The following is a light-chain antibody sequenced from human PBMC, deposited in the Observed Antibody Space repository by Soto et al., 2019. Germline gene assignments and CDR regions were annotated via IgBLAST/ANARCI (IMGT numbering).Light chain of an antibody. CDR1: QRISSN. CDR3: QQYNNWPFS. V-gene: IGKV3-15*01. J-gene: IGKJ4*01. Sequence: EIVMTQSPATLSVSPGDRATLSCRASQRISSNLAWYQQKPGQAPRLLIYGSSTRATGVPTRFSGSGSGTEYTLIITSLQSEDFAVYYCQQYNNWPFSFGGGTKVEI. CDR2: GSS.